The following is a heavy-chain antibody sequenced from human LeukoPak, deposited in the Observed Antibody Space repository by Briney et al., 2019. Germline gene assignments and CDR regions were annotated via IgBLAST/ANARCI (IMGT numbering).Heavy chain of an antibody. D-gene: IGHD2-2*01. CDR1: GFTFSSYA. J-gene: IGHJ4*02. Sequence: GRSLRLSCAASGFTFSSYAMHWVRQAPGKGLEWVAVISYDGSNEYYADSVKGRFTISRDNSKNTLYLQMNSLRAEDTAVYYCARDLKHIVVVPAAIGFDYWGQGTLVTVSS. CDR3: ARDLKHIVVVPAAIGFDY. V-gene: IGHV3-30*04. CDR2: ISYDGSNE.